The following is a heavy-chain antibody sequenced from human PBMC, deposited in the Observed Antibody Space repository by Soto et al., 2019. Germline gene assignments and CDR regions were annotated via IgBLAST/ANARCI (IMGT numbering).Heavy chain of an antibody. J-gene: IGHJ4*02. CDR3: AKDGRIVGATRSELDLDY. V-gene: IGHV4-30-4*01. CDR1: GGSISSGDYY. Sequence: PSETLSLTCTVSGGSISSGDYYWSWIRQPPGKGLEWIGYIYYSGSTYYNPSLKSRVTISRDNSKNTLYLQMNSLRAEDTAVYYCAKDGRIVGATRSELDLDYWGQGTLVTVSS. D-gene: IGHD1-26*01. CDR2: IYYSGST.